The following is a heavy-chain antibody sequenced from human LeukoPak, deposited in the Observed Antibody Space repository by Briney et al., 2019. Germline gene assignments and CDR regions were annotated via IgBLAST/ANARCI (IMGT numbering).Heavy chain of an antibody. CDR1: GFTFSDYY. Sequence: GGSLRLSCAASGFTFSDYYMSWIRQAPGKGLEWVSYISSSGSTIYYADSVKGRFTISRDNAKNSLYLQMNSLRAEDTAVYYCARDWDLYSSDYFDYGGQGTLVTVSS. V-gene: IGHV3-11*01. D-gene: IGHD6-19*01. CDR2: ISSSGSTI. CDR3: ARDWDLYSSDYFDY. J-gene: IGHJ4*02.